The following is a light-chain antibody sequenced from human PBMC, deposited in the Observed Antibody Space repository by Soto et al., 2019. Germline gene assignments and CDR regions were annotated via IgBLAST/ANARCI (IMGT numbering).Light chain of an antibody. J-gene: IGLJ2*01. Sequence: QSALTQPASVSGSPGQSITISCTGTSSDVCGYKYVSWYQHHPGRAPKLIIYEVSNLPSGVSNRCAGSTSGNTASLTISGLQAEDEADYDCSSCTSSRVIVGGGTKLTVL. CDR3: SSCTSSRVI. CDR1: SSDVCGYKY. V-gene: IGLV2-14*01. CDR2: EVS.